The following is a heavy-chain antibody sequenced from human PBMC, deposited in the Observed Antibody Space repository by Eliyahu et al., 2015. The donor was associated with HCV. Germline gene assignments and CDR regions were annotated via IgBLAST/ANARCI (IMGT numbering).Heavy chain of an antibody. J-gene: IGHJ4*02. CDR2: ISXDGSKT. CDR3: AKPAVLLWFGEGRNYFDY. CDR1: GFTFNNFG. V-gene: IGHV3-30*18. Sequence: QVQLVESGGGVVQPGRSLXLSCXASGFTFNNFGMHWVRQAPGKGLEWVXVISXDGSKTYYADSVTGRFTISRDNSKNTLYLQMNRLKPEDTAMYYCAKPAVLLWFGEGRNYFDYWGLGTLVTASA. D-gene: IGHD3-10*01.